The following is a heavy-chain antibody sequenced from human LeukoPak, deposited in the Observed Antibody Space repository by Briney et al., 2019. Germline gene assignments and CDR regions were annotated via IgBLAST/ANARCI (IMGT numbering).Heavy chain of an antibody. V-gene: IGHV3-13*01. Sequence: GRSLRLSCAASGFTFDDYAMHWVRQTTGKGLEWVSGIGTAGATFYPGSVKGRFTISRENAKSSLYLQMNNLRAGDTAVYYCTRATAGFDYWGQGTLVTVSS. CDR3: TRATAGFDY. CDR1: GFTFDDYA. CDR2: IGTAGAT. J-gene: IGHJ4*02.